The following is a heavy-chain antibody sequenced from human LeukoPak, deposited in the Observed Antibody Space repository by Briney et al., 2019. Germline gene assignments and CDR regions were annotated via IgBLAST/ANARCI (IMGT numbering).Heavy chain of an antibody. CDR1: GFTFSSYS. D-gene: IGHD1-26*01. V-gene: IGHV3-48*04. CDR3: ARITSGSYHNWFDP. CDR2: ISSSRTTI. J-gene: IGHJ5*02. Sequence: GGSLRLSCAASGFTFSSYSMDWVRQAPGKGLEWVSYISSSRTTIYYADSVKGRFTISRDNAKNSLYLQMNSLRAEDTAAYYCARITSGSYHNWFDPWGQGTLVTVSS.